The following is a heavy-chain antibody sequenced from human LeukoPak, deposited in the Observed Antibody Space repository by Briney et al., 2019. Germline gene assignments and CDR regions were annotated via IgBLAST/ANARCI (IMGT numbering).Heavy chain of an antibody. Sequence: AGGSLRLSCAASGFTFIGYWTSWVRQAPGKGLEYVANIKEDGSEKYYVDSVKGRFIISRDNAKNSVYLQMNSLRAEDTAVYYCATSTGAQNYWGQGTVVTVSS. D-gene: IGHD7-27*01. CDR3: ATSTGAQNY. J-gene: IGHJ4*02. CDR2: IKEDGSEK. CDR1: GFTFIGYW. V-gene: IGHV3-7*02.